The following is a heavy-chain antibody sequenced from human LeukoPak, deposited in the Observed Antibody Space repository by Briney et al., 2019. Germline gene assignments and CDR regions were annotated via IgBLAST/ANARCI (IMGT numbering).Heavy chain of an antibody. CDR3: ARRDPHTMKFDP. CDR2: IIPIFGIA. J-gene: IGHJ5*02. Sequence: SVKVSCKASGGTFSSYAISWVRQAPGEGLEWMGRIIPIFGIANYAQKFQGRVTITADKSTSTAYMELSSLRSEDTAVYYCARRDPHTMKFDPWGQGTLVTVSS. D-gene: IGHD3-22*01. CDR1: GGTFSSYA. V-gene: IGHV1-69*04.